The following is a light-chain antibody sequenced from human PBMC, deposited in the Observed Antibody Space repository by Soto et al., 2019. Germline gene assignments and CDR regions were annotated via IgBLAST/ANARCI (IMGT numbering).Light chain of an antibody. CDR2: DVN. CDR3: VSYAGGTYV. Sequence: QSVLTQPPSASGSPGQSVTISRTGTSSDVGGYIFVSWYQQHPGKAPKLMIYDVNKRPSGVPDRFSGSKSDNTASLTVSGLQAEDEADYYCVSYAGGTYVFGTGTKVTVL. V-gene: IGLV2-8*01. CDR1: SSDVGGYIF. J-gene: IGLJ1*01.